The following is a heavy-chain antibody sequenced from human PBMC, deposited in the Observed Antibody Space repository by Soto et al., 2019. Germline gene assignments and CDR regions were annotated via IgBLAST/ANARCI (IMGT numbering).Heavy chain of an antibody. V-gene: IGHV1-46*03. Sequence: ASVKVSCKASGYTFITYFMHWVRQAPGQGLEWMGAINPSRGTTTYAQKFQDRVTMTRDTSASTVYMELSSLRSEDTAMYYCASPYISSSYGFDPWGKGPRVTVSS. D-gene: IGHD6-6*01. J-gene: IGHJ5*02. CDR1: GYTFITYF. CDR3: ASPYISSSYGFDP. CDR2: INPSRGTT.